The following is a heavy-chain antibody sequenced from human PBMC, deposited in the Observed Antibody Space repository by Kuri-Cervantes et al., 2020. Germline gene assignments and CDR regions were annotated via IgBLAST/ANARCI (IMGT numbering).Heavy chain of an antibody. CDR3: ARVGWSDPNYYYYGMDV. CDR1: GYTFTSYY. CDR2: INPNSGGT. J-gene: IGHJ6*02. Sequence: ASVKVSCKASGYTFTSYYMHWVRQAPGQGLEWMGWINPNSGGTNYAQKFQGWVTMTRDTSISTAYMELSRLRSDDTAVYYCARVGWSDPNYYYYGMDVWGQGTTVTVSS. D-gene: IGHD6-19*01. V-gene: IGHV1-2*04.